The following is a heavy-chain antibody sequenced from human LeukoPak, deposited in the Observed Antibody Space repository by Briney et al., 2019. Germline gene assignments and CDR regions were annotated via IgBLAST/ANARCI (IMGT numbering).Heavy chain of an antibody. J-gene: IGHJ4*02. Sequence: TGGSLRLSCAASGFTFSSYAIHWVRQAPDKGLEWVAFIRFDGSNKQYAESVKGRFTISRANSNNTLYLQMNRLRAEDTAVYYCTKGDESDYWGQGTLVTVSA. CDR3: TKGDESDY. CDR2: IRFDGSNK. V-gene: IGHV3-30*02. CDR1: GFTFSSYA.